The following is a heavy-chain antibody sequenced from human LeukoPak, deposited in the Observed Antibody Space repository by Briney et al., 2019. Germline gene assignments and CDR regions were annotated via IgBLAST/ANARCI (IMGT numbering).Heavy chain of an antibody. Sequence: PSETLSLTCTVSGGSISSYYWSWIRQPPGKGLEWIGYIYYSGSTNYNPSLKSRVTISVDTSKNQFSLKLSSVTAADTAVYYCAGTYYDFWSGPHYGMDVWGQGTTVTVSS. CDR2: IYYSGST. V-gene: IGHV4-59*08. D-gene: IGHD3-3*01. J-gene: IGHJ6*02. CDR3: AGTYYDFWSGPHYGMDV. CDR1: GGSISSYY.